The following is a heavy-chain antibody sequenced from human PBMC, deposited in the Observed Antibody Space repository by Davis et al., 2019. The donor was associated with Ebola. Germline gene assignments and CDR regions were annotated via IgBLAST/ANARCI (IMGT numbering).Heavy chain of an antibody. CDR3: TPLGGPGSYSEY. Sequence: PGGSLRLSCTASGFTFGDYAMSWVRQAPGKGLEWVGFIRSKAYGGTTEYAASVKGRFTISRDDSKSIAYLQMNSLKTEDTAVYYCTPLGGPGSYSEYWGQGTLVTVSS. CDR2: IRSKAYGGTT. J-gene: IGHJ4*02. V-gene: IGHV3-49*04. D-gene: IGHD3-10*01. CDR1: GFTFGDYA.